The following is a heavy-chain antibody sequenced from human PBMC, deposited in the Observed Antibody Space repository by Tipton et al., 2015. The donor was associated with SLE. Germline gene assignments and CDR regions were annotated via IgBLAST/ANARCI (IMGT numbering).Heavy chain of an antibody. CDR3: AKLTEVGMNDAFEI. J-gene: IGHJ3*02. D-gene: IGHD1-26*01. CDR2: IYPGDSDT. CDR1: GYTFTNHW. V-gene: IGHV5-51*03. Sequence: QLVQSGAEVKKPGESLRISCVASGYTFTNHWIGWVRQLPGKGLEWMGIIYPGDSDTRYSPSFQGQVSMSADKSISPAYLQWSSLKASDTAMYDCAKLTEVGMNDAFEIWGQGTMVSVSS.